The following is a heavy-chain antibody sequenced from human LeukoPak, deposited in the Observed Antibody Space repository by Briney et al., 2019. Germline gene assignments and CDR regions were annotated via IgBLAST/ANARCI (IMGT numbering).Heavy chain of an antibody. D-gene: IGHD3-10*01. Sequence: SETLSLTCTVSGGSISSYYWSWIRRPPGKGLEWIGYIYYSGSTNYNPSLKSRVTISVDTSKNQFSLKLSSVTAADTAVYYCASRVGSYYYGMDVWGQGTTVTVSS. V-gene: IGHV4-59*01. J-gene: IGHJ6*02. CDR3: ASRVGSYYYGMDV. CDR1: GGSISSYY. CDR2: IYYSGST.